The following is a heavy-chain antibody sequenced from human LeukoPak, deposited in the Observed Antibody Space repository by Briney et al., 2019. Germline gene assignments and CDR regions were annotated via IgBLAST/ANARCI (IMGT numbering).Heavy chain of an antibody. J-gene: IGHJ6*04. CDR2: FYRSGST. CDR1: GDSISSSNW. Sequence: PSGTLSLTCAVSGDSISSSNWWSWVRQPPGKGLEWIGEFYRSGSTNYNPSLKSRVTISVDKSKNQFSLKLSSVTAADTAVYYCARVNSVVRGVIRYYYYGMGVWGKGTTVTVSS. V-gene: IGHV4-4*02. CDR3: ARVNSVVRGVIRYYYYGMGV. D-gene: IGHD3-10*01.